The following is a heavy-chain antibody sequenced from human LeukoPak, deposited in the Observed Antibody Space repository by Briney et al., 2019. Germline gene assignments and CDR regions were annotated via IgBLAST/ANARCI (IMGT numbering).Heavy chain of an antibody. CDR1: GFTFNTDT. CDR2: ISTSSSTI. CDR3: ARGYLYFDY. Sequence: GGSLRLSCAASGFTFNTDTMSWVRQAPGKGLEWVAYISTSSSTIYCADSVKGRFTISRDNAKNSLYLQMHSLRDEDTAVYYCARGYLYFDYWGQGTLVTVSS. V-gene: IGHV3-48*02. D-gene: IGHD2-2*01. J-gene: IGHJ4*02.